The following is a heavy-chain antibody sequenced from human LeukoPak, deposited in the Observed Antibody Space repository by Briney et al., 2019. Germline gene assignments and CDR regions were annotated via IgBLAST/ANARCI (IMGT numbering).Heavy chain of an antibody. D-gene: IGHD5-12*01. CDR2: ISSSSNYI. Sequence: GGSLRLSCEASGFTFRSYSMNWVRQAPGKGLEWVSSISSSSNYIYYADSVKGRFTISRDNAKNSLYLQMSSLRADDTAVYYGARDIVPAMVDYWGQGTLVTVSS. CDR3: ARDIVPAMVDY. J-gene: IGHJ4*02. V-gene: IGHV3-21*01. CDR1: GFTFRSYS.